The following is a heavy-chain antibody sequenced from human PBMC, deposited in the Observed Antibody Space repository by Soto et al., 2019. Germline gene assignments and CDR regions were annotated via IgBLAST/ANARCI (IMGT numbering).Heavy chain of an antibody. J-gene: IGHJ4*02. CDR2: ISGSGGST. CDR1: GFTFSSYA. V-gene: IGHV3-23*01. CDR3: AKGLVRGVVIPYYFDY. D-gene: IGHD3-3*01. Sequence: GGSLRLSCAASGFTFSSYAMSWVRQAPGKGLEWVSAISGSGGSTYYADSVKGRFTISRDNSKNTLYLQMNSLRAEDTAVYYCAKGLVRGVVIPYYFDYWGQGTLVTVSS.